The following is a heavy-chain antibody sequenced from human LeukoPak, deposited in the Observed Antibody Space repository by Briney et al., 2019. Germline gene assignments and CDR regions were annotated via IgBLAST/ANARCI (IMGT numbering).Heavy chain of an antibody. CDR2: IKSKTDGGTT. Sequence: KSGGSLRLSCAASGFTFSNAWMSWVRQAPGKGLEWVGRIKSKTDGGTTDYAAPVKGRFTISRDDSKNTLYLQMNSLKTEDTAVYYCTTDLRLGELSEALYYYYYYMDVWGKGTTVTISS. CDR1: GFTFSNAW. D-gene: IGHD3-16*02. CDR3: TTDLRLGELSEALYYYYYYMDV. J-gene: IGHJ6*03. V-gene: IGHV3-15*01.